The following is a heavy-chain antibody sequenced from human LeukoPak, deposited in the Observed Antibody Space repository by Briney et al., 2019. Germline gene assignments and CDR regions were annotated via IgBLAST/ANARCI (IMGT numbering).Heavy chain of an antibody. V-gene: IGHV1-2*02. D-gene: IGHD3-22*01. Sequence: ASVKVSCKASGYTFTGYYMRWVRQAPGQGLEWMGWLNPNSGGTNYVQKFQGRVTMTRDTSIRTAYMELSRLRSDDTAVYYCARSMESSGYYNDYWGQGTLVTVSS. CDR1: GYTFTGYY. CDR3: ARSMESSGYYNDY. CDR2: LNPNSGGT. J-gene: IGHJ4*02.